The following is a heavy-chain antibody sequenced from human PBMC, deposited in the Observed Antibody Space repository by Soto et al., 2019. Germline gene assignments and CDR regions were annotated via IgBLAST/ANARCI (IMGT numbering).Heavy chain of an antibody. J-gene: IGHJ4*02. D-gene: IGHD2-15*01. CDR3: ARDRCSGGSCYSGIFDY. Sequence: ASVKVSCKTSGYTFSGYYIHWARQAPGQWLEWMGWINPNSGGTNYAQKFQGRVTMTRDTSISTAYMELSRLRSDDTAVYYCARDRCSGGSCYSGIFDYWGQGTLVTVSS. CDR2: INPNSGGT. CDR1: GYTFSGYY. V-gene: IGHV1-2*02.